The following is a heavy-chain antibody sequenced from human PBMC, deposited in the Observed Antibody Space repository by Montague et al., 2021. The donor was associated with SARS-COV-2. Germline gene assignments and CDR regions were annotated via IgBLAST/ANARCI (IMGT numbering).Heavy chain of an antibody. CDR2: IYYSGST. D-gene: IGHD3-22*01. J-gene: IGHJ3*02. CDR1: GGSISSYY. Sequence: SETLSLTCTVSGGSISSYYWSWIRQPPGKGLEWIGYIYYSGSTNYNPSLKSRVTISVDTSKNQFSLKLSSVTAADTAVYYCARGIPRPMRRLLVVDDAFDIWGQGTMVTVSS. CDR3: ARGIPRPMRRLLVVDDAFDI. V-gene: IGHV4-59*01.